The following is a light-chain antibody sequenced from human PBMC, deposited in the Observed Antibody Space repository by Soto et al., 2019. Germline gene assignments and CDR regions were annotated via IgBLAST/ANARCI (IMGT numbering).Light chain of an antibody. Sequence: QSVLTQPPSVSAAPGQKVTISCSGSSSNIGGNSVSWYQQLPGTAPKLLIYDDDKRPSGIPDRFSGSKSGTSATLGITAFQTGDEADYYCGSWDSSLSAYVFATGTKLTVL. CDR3: GSWDSSLSAYV. CDR1: SSNIGGNS. V-gene: IGLV1-51*01. CDR2: DDD. J-gene: IGLJ1*01.